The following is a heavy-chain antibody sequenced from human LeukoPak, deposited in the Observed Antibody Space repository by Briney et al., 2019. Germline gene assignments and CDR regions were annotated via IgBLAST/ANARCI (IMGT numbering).Heavy chain of an antibody. J-gene: IGHJ4*02. Sequence: GGSLRLSCAASGFTFSSYSMYWVRQAPGKGLEWVSSISSSSSYIYYADSVKGRFTISRDNAKNSPYLQMNSLRAEDTAVYYCARASHVDTARVGYWGQGTLVTVSS. CDR2: ISSSSSYI. V-gene: IGHV3-21*01. D-gene: IGHD5-18*01. CDR3: ARASHVDTARVGY. CDR1: GFTFSSYS.